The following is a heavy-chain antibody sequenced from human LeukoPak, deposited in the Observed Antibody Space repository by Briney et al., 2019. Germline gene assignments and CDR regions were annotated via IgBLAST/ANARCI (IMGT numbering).Heavy chain of an antibody. CDR3: ARVGLDSHYYMDV. CDR1: GGSISSYY. Sequence: SETLSLTCTVSGGSISSYYWSWIRQPPGKGLEWIGYIYYSVDYSGSTNYNPSLKSRVTISVDTSKNQFSLKLTSVTAADTAVYYCARVGLDSHYYMDVWGKRTTVTVSS. D-gene: IGHD3-16*01. J-gene: IGHJ6*03. V-gene: IGHV4-59*01. CDR2: IYYSVDYSGST.